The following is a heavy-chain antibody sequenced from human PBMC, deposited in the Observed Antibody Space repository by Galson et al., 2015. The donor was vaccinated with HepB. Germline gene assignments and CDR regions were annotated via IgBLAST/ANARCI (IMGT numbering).Heavy chain of an antibody. Sequence: SVKVSCKVSGYTLTELSMHWVRQAPGKGLEWMGGFDPEDGETIYAQKFQGRVTMTEDISTDTAYMELSSLRSEDTAVYYCATVKGVTMVRGVTRVDDAFDIWGQGTMVTVSS. CDR1: GYTLTELS. CDR2: FDPEDGET. J-gene: IGHJ3*02. CDR3: ATVKGVTMVRGVTRVDDAFDI. D-gene: IGHD3-10*01. V-gene: IGHV1-24*01.